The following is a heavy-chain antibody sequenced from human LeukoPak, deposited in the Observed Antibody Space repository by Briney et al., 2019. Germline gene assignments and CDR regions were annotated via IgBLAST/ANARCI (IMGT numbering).Heavy chain of an antibody. V-gene: IGHV3-74*01. D-gene: IGHD1-26*01. Sequence: GGPLRLSCAAPEFTFRSYWIHWIRQAPGKGLVWVSRVNPDGTNTTYADSVKGRFAVSRDNAKNTLYLQMNSLRAEDTAVYYCARGVGGSSDYWGQGTLVTVSS. J-gene: IGHJ4*02. CDR1: EFTFRSYW. CDR2: VNPDGTNT. CDR3: ARGVGGSSDY.